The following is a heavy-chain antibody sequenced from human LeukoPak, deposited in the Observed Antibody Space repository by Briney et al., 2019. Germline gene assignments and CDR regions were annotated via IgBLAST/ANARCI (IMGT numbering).Heavy chain of an antibody. V-gene: IGHV3-30*04. J-gene: IGHJ6*02. CDR3: ARDTGDYGGNSGGLDYYYGMDV. CDR1: GFTFSSYA. D-gene: IGHD4-23*01. CDR2: ISYDGSNK. Sequence: PGGSLRLSCAASGFTFSSYAMHWVRQAPGKGLEWVAVISYDGSNKYYADSVKGRFTISRDKSKNTLYLQMNSLRAEDTAVYYCARDTGDYGGNSGGLDYYYGMDVWGQGTTVTVSS.